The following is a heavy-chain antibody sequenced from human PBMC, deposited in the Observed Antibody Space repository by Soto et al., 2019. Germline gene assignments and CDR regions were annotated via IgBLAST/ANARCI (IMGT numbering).Heavy chain of an antibody. J-gene: IGHJ6*02. CDR1: GGTFSSYA. D-gene: IGHD6-13*01. Sequence: QVQLVQSGAEVKKPGSSVKVCCKASGGTFSSYAISWVRQAPGQGLERVGGVIPIFGTANYAQKFQGRVTITADESTSTAHMELCSMRSEDTAVYYCARIVVAAGIKARYYYGMDVWGLGTTVTVSS. CDR2: VIPIFGTA. CDR3: ARIVVAAGIKARYYYGMDV. V-gene: IGHV1-69*01.